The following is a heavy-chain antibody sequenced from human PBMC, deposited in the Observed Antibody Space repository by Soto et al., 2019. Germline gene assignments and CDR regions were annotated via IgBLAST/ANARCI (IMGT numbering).Heavy chain of an antibody. J-gene: IGHJ4*02. CDR1: GFSFSSYA. CDR3: AKESEGANYDFWSGYSFDS. D-gene: IGHD3-3*01. CDR2: ISSSGTST. V-gene: IGHV3-23*01. Sequence: EVHLLESGGGLVQPGGSLRLSCAASGFSFSSYAMSWVRQAPGKGLEWVSAISSSGTSTFYADSVRGRFTISRDTSTKTLNLEMNTLRAEDTAFYYCAKESEGANYDFWSGYSFDSWGQGTLVTVAS.